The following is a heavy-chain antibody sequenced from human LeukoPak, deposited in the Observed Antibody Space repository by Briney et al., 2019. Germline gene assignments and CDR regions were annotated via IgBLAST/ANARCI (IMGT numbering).Heavy chain of an antibody. V-gene: IGHV4-4*09. Sequence: SETLSLTCAVYGGSLSGYYWSWIRQPPGKGLEWIGYIYTSGSTNYNPSLKSRVTISVDTSKNQFSLKLSSVTAADTAVYYCARGRELLVVWGQGTLVTVSS. CDR3: ARGRELLVV. J-gene: IGHJ4*02. D-gene: IGHD1-26*01. CDR1: GGSLSGYY. CDR2: IYTSGST.